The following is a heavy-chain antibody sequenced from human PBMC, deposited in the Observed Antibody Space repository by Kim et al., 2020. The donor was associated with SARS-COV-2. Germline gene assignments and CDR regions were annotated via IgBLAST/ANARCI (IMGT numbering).Heavy chain of an antibody. J-gene: IGHJ3*02. CDR1: GFTFSSYA. CDR2: ISYDGSNK. V-gene: IGHV3-30*04. Sequence: GGSLRLSCAASGFTFSSYAMHWVRQAPGKGLEWVAVISYDGSNKYYADSVKGRFTISRDNSKNTLYLQMNSLRAEDTAVYYCARSSGYSFFDNWGQGTMVTVSS. CDR3: ARSSGYSFFDN. D-gene: IGHD3-22*01.